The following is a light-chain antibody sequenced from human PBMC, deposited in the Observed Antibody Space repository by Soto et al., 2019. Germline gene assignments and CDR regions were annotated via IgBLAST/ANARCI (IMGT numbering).Light chain of an antibody. CDR3: QQYGNSPRT. V-gene: IGKV3-20*01. Sequence: EIVLTQSPGTLSLSLGERATLSCRASQTLSGSFLAWYQQKPGQAPRLLIYGASSRVTGIPDRFSGSGSGTDFTLTISRLEPEDFAVYYCQQYGNSPRTFGQGTKLEIK. CDR1: QTLSGSF. CDR2: GAS. J-gene: IGKJ2*01.